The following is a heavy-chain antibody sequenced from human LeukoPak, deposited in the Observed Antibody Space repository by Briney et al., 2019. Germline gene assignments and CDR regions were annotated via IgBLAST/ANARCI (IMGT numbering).Heavy chain of an antibody. V-gene: IGHV4-61*02. Sequence: NASETLSLTCTVSGDSISSDNYYWNWIRQPAGKGLEWIGRIYTSGSTNYNPSLKSRVTISIDTSKNQFSLKLTSVTAADAAVYYCATDFHGPGDNWGQGTLVTVST. J-gene: IGHJ4*02. D-gene: IGHD3-9*01. CDR1: GDSISSDNYY. CDR2: IYTSGST. CDR3: ATDFHGPGDN.